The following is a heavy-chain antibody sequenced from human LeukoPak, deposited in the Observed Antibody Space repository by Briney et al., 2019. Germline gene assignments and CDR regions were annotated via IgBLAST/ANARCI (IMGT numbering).Heavy chain of an antibody. D-gene: IGHD3-22*01. CDR3: AKDPYYDSSGYYSYFDY. V-gene: IGHV3-23*01. J-gene: IGHJ4*02. CDR1: GFTFSSYA. CDR2: ISASADST. Sequence: PGGSLRLSCAASGFTFSSYAMSWVRQAPGKGLEWVSAISASADSTYYADFVKGRLTISRDNSKNTLYLQMNRLRAEDTAVYYCAKDPYYDSSGYYSYFDYWGQGILVTVSS.